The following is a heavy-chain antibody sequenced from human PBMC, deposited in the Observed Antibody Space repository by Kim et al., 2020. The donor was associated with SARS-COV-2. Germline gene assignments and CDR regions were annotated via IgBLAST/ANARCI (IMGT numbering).Heavy chain of an antibody. CDR1: GGSISSYY. CDR3: ARDQGSGYAHGMDA. J-gene: IGHJ6*02. V-gene: IGHV4-59*01. CDR2: IYYSGST. D-gene: IGHD5-12*01. Sequence: SETLSLTCTVSGGSISSYYWSWIRQPPGKGLEWIGYIYYSGSTNYNPSLKSRVTISVDTSKNQFSLKLSSVTAADTAVYYCARDQGSGYAHGMDAWGHGT.